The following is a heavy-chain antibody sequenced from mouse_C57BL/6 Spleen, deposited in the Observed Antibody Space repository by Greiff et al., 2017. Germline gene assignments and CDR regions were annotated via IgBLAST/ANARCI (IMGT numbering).Heavy chain of an antibody. CDR2: LRSKSSNYAT. D-gene: IGHD4-1*01. Sequence: EVQLVESGGGLVQPKGSLKLSCAASGFTFNTYAMHWVRPAPGKGLEWVARLRSKSSNYATYYADSVKDRFTISRDDSQSMLYLQMNNLKTEDTAMYYCVRSSNWPYAMDYWGQGTSVTVSS. CDR3: VRSSNWPYAMDY. CDR1: GFTFNTYA. V-gene: IGHV10-3*01. J-gene: IGHJ4*01.